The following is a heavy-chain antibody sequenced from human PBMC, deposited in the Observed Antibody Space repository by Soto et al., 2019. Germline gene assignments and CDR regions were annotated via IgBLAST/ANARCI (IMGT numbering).Heavy chain of an antibody. J-gene: IGHJ6*02. CDR3: AKDGRSRWSIYYYYGMDV. CDR2: IXGDGGST. CDR1: GFTFDDYT. D-gene: IGHD6-13*01. V-gene: IGHV3-43*01. Sequence: GGSLRLCCAASGFTFDDYTMHLVRQAPGKGLEWVSLIXGDGGSTYYADSVKGRFTIYRDKRKNSLYLKMNSLRTEDNALYYCAKDGRSRWSIYYYYGMDVGGQGTTVPVSS.